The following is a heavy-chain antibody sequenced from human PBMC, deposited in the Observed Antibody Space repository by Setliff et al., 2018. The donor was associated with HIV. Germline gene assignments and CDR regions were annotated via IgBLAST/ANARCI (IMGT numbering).Heavy chain of an antibody. V-gene: IGHV3-9*01. J-gene: IGHJ4*02. Sequence: PGGSLRLSCAASGFTFEDYAMYWVRQGPGKGLEWVSGISWSRASIGYADSVKGRFTISRDNAKNLLYLQVTSLRAEDTAVYYCATRPPTDYWGQGTLVTVSS. CDR2: ISWSRASI. CDR3: ATRPPTDY. CDR1: GFTFEDYA.